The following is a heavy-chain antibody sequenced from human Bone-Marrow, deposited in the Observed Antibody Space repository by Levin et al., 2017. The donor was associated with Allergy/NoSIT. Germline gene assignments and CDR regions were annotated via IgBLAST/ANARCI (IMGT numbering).Heavy chain of an antibody. CDR1: GFTFSSYG. CDR3: AKASPRVRYGMDV. V-gene: IGHV3-30*18. CDR2: ISYDGSNK. J-gene: IGHJ6*02. D-gene: IGHD4/OR15-4a*01. Sequence: SGGSLRLSCAASGFTFSSYGMHWVRQAPGKGLEWVAVISYDGSNKYYADSVKGRFTISRDNSKNTLYLQMNSLRAEDTAVYYCAKASPRVRYGMDVWGQGTTVTVSS.